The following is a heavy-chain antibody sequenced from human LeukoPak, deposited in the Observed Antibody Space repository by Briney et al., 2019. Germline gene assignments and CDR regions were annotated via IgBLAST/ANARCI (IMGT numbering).Heavy chain of an antibody. CDR3: AMTTVTTATY. CDR2: ISSNGGST. D-gene: IGHD4-11*01. CDR1: GFTFSSYA. J-gene: IGHJ4*02. Sequence: GGSLRLSCAASGFTFSSYAMHWVRQAPGKGLEYVSAISSNGGSTYYANSVKGRFTISRDNSKNTPYLQMGSLRAEDMAVYYCAMTTVTTATYWGQGTLVTVSS. V-gene: IGHV3-64*01.